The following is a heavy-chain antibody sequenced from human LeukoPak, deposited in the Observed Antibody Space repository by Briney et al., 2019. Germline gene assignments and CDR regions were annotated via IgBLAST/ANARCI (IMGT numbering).Heavy chain of an antibody. CDR2: ISGSGGST. J-gene: IGHJ4*02. Sequence: GGSLRLSCAASGFTFSSYAMSWVPQAPGKGVEWVSAISGSGGSTYYADSVKGRFTISRDNPKNTLYLQMNSLRAEDTAVYYCAKEDSGSYYSSYFDYWGQGTLVTVSS. D-gene: IGHD1-26*01. CDR3: AKEDSGSYYSSYFDY. CDR1: GFTFSSYA. V-gene: IGHV3-23*01.